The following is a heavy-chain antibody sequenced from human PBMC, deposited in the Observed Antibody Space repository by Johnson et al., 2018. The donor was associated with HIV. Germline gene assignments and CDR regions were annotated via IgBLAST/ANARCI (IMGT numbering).Heavy chain of an antibody. CDR3: ASGWGSGDPLHDAFDV. Sequence: EVQLVESGGGLVQPGGSLRLSCAASGITVGTNYMSWVRQAPGKGLEWVSAIGTAGDTYYPGSVKGRFTISRENAKNSLYLQMNSLRAEDTAVYYCASGWGSGDPLHDAFDVWGQGTMVTVSS. D-gene: IGHD2-15*01. CDR2: IGTAGDT. J-gene: IGHJ3*01. V-gene: IGHV3-13*01. CDR1: GITVGTNY.